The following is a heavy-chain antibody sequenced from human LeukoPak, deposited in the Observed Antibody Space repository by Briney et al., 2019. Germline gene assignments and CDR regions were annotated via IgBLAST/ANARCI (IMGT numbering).Heavy chain of an antibody. CDR2: INSDGSST. CDR1: GFTFSRYW. Sequence: GGSLRLSCAASGFTFSRYWMHWVRQAPGKGLVWVSRINSDGSSTSYADSVKGRFTISRDNAKNTLYLQMNSLRAEDAAVYYCAIGAYSSPLDYWGQGTLVTVSS. CDR3: AIGAYSSPLDY. J-gene: IGHJ4*02. V-gene: IGHV3-74*01. D-gene: IGHD6-13*01.